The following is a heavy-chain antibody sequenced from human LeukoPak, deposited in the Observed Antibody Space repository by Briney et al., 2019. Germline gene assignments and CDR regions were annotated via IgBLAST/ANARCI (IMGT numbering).Heavy chain of an antibody. CDR2: IYHTGST. V-gene: IGHV4-59*02. D-gene: IGHD7-27*01. J-gene: IGHJ4*02. CDR1: GGSVSDYY. Sequence: PSETLSLTCTISGGSVSDYYWSWIRQSPGKGLEWIGYIYHTGSTSYSPSLKSRVNISADTSQNQFSLKLSSVTAADTAVYYCASRKLGNDYWGQGTLVTVSS. CDR3: ASRKLGNDY.